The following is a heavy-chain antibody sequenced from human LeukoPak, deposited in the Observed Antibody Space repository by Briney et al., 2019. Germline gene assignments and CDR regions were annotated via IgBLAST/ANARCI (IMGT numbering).Heavy chain of an antibody. D-gene: IGHD6-13*01. Sequence: GGSLRLSCAASGFTLSSYEMNWVRLAPGKGLEWISYISRTGNSIYYADSVKSRFTISRDSAKNSLYLQMNSLRAEGTAVYYCARGPYSSNWYVDYWGQGTLVTVAS. J-gene: IGHJ4*02. V-gene: IGHV3-48*03. CDR1: GFTLSSYE. CDR3: ARGPYSSNWYVDY. CDR2: ISRTGNSI.